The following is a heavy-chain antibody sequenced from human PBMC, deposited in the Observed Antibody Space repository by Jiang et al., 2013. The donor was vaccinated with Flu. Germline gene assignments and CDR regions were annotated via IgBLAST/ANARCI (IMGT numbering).Heavy chain of an antibody. CDR2: ISYDGSNK. CDR3: ARDSGYDGGPFDY. Sequence: RSLRLSCAASGFTFSSYAMHWVRQAPGKGLEWVAVISYDGSNKYYADSVKGRFTISRDNSKNTLYLQMNSLRAEDTAVYYCARDSGYDGGPFDYWGQGTLVTVSS. D-gene: IGHD5-12*01. CDR1: GFTFSSYA. J-gene: IGHJ4*02. V-gene: IGHV3-30-3*01.